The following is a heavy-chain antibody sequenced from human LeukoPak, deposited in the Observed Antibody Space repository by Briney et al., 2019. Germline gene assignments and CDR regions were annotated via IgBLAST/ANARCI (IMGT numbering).Heavy chain of an antibody. Sequence: SVKVSCKASGGTFSSYAISWVRQATGQGLEWMGRIIPILGIANYAQKFQGRVTITADKSTSTAYMELSSLRSEDTAVYYCARAGGKTTVTSYYFDYWGQGTLVTVSS. CDR3: ARAGGKTTVTSYYFDY. CDR1: GGTFSSYA. V-gene: IGHV1-69*04. CDR2: IIPILGIA. J-gene: IGHJ4*02. D-gene: IGHD4-11*01.